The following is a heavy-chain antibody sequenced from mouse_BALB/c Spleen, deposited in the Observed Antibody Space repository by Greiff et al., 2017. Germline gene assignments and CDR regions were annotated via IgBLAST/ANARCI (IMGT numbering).Heavy chain of an antibody. CDR2: ISYSGST. Sequence: EVKLMESGLCFVKPSQTLSLTCSVTGDSISSGYWNWIRKFPGNKLEYMGYISYSGSTYYNPSLKSRISITRDTSKNQYYLQLNSMTTENTATYYYARCPYGYDDYYAMDYWGRGTSVTVSS. CDR1: GDSISSGY. V-gene: IGHV3-8*02. CDR3: ARCPYGYDDYYAMDY. J-gene: IGHJ4*01. D-gene: IGHD2-2*01.